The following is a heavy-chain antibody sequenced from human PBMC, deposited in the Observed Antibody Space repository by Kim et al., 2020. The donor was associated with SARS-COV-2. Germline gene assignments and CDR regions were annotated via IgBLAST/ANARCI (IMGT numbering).Heavy chain of an antibody. CDR2: IIPLFGTA. CDR1: GGTFSSYA. V-gene: IGHV1-69*13. D-gene: IGHD4-17*01. J-gene: IGHJ6*02. CDR3: ARDHGTVTTRPLLDGYYYYYGIDV. Sequence: SVKVSCKASGGTFSSYAISWVRQAPGQGLEWMGGIIPLFGTANYAQKFQGRVTITAGESTSTVYMELSSLSSEDTAVYYCARDHGTVTTRPLLDGYYYYYGIDVVGQGTTVTVSS.